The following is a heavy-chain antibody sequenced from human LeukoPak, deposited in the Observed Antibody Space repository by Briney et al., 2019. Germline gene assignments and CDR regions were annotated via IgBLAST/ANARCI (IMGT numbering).Heavy chain of an antibody. CDR2: VCCSGRNT. CDR1: GLTFSNYA. V-gene: IGHV3-23*05. Sequence: PGRSLRLSCAGSGLTFSNYAMTCVRRAPGGGLECVSSVCCSGRNTFYQPSVDGRLTFTRDNTKNTVDPQMNSLRPDDPAVYYCVKIRGVGANQRGLFVYWGQGTLVTVSP. J-gene: IGHJ4*02. CDR3: VKIRGVGANQRGLFVY. D-gene: IGHD1-26*01.